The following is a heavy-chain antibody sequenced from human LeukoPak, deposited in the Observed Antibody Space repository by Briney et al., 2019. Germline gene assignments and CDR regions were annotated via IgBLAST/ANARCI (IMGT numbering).Heavy chain of an antibody. CDR1: GFTFSSYE. CDR3: ARGYSSFILD. J-gene: IGHJ4*02. D-gene: IGHD6-6*01. V-gene: IGHV3-7*01. Sequence: GGSLRLSCAASGFTFSSYEMNWVRQAPGKGLEWVANIKQDGSEKYYVDSVKGRFTISRDNAKNSLYLQMNSLRAEDTAVYYCARGYSSFILDWGQGTLVTVSS. CDR2: IKQDGSEK.